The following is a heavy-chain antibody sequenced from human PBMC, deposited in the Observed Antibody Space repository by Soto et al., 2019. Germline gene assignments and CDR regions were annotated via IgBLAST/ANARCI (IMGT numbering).Heavy chain of an antibody. Sequence: ASVEVSCKASGYTFTSYDINWVRQATGQGLEWMGWMNPNSGNTGYAQKFQGRVTMTRNTSISTAYMELSSLRSEDTAVYYCARAWDIVVNWFDPWGQGTLVTVSS. CDR3: ARAWDIVVNWFDP. J-gene: IGHJ5*02. D-gene: IGHD2-15*01. CDR1: GYTFTSYD. V-gene: IGHV1-8*01. CDR2: MNPNSGNT.